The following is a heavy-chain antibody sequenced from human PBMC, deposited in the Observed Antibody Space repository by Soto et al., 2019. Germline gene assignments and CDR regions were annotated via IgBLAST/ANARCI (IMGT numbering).Heavy chain of an antibody. CDR3: ARVADYYGSGSYAGDAFDI. CDR2: INPNSGGT. D-gene: IGHD3-10*01. Sequence: ASVKVSCKASGYTFTGYYMHWVRQAPGQGLEWMGWINPNSGGTNYAQKFQGWVTMTRDTSISTAYMELSRLRSDDTAVYYCARVADYYGSGSYAGDAFDIWGQGTMVTVSS. J-gene: IGHJ3*02. CDR1: GYTFTGYY. V-gene: IGHV1-2*04.